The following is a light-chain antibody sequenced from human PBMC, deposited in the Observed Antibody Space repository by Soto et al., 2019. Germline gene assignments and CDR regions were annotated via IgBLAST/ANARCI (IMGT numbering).Light chain of an antibody. V-gene: IGKV3-20*01. Sequence: EIVLTQSPGTLSLSPGERATLSCRASQSVSNSYLSWYQQKPGQAPRLLIYGSSNRATGIPDRFSGSGAGTDITLTISRLEPEDFAVYYCQQYDTSPTTFGQGTKVEIK. CDR2: GSS. CDR1: QSVSNSY. J-gene: IGKJ1*01. CDR3: QQYDTSPTT.